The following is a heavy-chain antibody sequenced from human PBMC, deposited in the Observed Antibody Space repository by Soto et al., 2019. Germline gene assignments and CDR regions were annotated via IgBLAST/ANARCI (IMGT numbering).Heavy chain of an antibody. J-gene: IGHJ4*02. CDR1: GFTFSKFD. Sequence: SLRLSCEASGFTFSKFDMHWVRQPTGKGLEWVSTIGISGDTYYAVSVKGRFTISRDNAKNSLSLQMDSLRAGDTALYFCARGQEVGAHFFDSWGQGTQVTVPQ. CDR2: IGISGDT. D-gene: IGHD2-15*01. V-gene: IGHV3-13*04. CDR3: ARGQEVGAHFFDS.